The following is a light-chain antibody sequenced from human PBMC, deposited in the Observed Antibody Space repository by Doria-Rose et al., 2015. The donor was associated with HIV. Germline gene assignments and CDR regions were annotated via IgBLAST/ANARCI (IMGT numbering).Light chain of an antibody. J-gene: IGLJ2*01. CDR1: SSDVGSYNL. CDR2: EGS. V-gene: IGLV2-23*01. Sequence: PASVSGSPGQSITISCTGTSSDVGSYNLVSWYQQHPGKAPKLMIYEGSKRPSGVSNRFSGSKSGNTASLTISGLQAEDEADYYCCSYAGSSTLVFGGGTKLTVL. CDR3: CSYAGSSTLV.